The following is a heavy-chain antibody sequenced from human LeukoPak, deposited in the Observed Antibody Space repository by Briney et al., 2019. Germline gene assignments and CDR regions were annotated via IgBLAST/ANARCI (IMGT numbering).Heavy chain of an antibody. CDR3: AKDNWVATRGHYGFDY. D-gene: IGHD5-12*01. CDR2: ISGDGSIT. V-gene: IGHV3-43*02. Sequence: GSLRLSCAASGFTFDDYAMHWVRQPPGKGLECVSLISGDGSITYYADSVKGRFTISRDNSKNSLYLQMDSLRTEDTALYYCAKDNWVATRGHYGFDYWGQGTLVTVSS. CDR1: GFTFDDYA. J-gene: IGHJ4*02.